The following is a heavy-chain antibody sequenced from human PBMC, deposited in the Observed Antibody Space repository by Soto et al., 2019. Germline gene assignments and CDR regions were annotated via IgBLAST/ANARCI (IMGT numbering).Heavy chain of an antibody. CDR2: ISYDGSNK. V-gene: IGHV3-30-3*01. J-gene: IGHJ6*02. CDR1: GFTFSSYA. D-gene: IGHD5-12*01. CDR3: ARDRGRGYSGMRGGGMDV. Sequence: PGGSLRLSCAASGFTFSSYAMHWVRQAPGKGLEWVAVISYDGSNKYYADSVKGRFTISRDNSKNTLYLQMNSLRAEDTAVYYCARDRGRGYSGMRGGGMDVWGQGTTVTVS.